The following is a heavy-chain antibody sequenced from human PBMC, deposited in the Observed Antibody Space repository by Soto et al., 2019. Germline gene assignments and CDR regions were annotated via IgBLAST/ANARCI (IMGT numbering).Heavy chain of an antibody. CDR2: IYWNDDK. J-gene: IGHJ4*02. Sequence: QITLKESGPTLVKPTQTLTLTCTFSGFSLSTSGLGVAWIRQPPGKALEWLALIYWNDDKRYSPSLKSRLTITKDTSRNQVVLTMTTMDPLDTATYFFAHRPPSGRDYCGQGTLGTFSS. CDR3: AHRPPSGRDY. V-gene: IGHV2-5*01. CDR1: GFSLSTSGLG.